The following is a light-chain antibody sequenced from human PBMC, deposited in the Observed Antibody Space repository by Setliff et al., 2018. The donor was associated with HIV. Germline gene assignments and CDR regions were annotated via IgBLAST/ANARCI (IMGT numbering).Light chain of an antibody. Sequence: QSALTQPPSASGSPGQSVTISCTGTSSDIGNYNFVSWYQQYPGKAPKLMIYEVTKRPSGVPDRFSASKSGNTASLTVSGLQAEDEADYYCSSYSDRNYLYVFGTGTKSPS. V-gene: IGLV2-8*01. CDR2: EVT. CDR1: SSDIGNYNF. CDR3: SSYSDRNYLYV. J-gene: IGLJ1*01.